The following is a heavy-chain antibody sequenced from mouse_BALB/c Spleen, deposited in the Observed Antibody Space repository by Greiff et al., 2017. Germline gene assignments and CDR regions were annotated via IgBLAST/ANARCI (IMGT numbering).Heavy chain of an antibody. CDR3: AMITTATVAY. J-gene: IGHJ3*01. D-gene: IGHD1-2*01. Sequence: VKLQESGPGLVAPSQSLSITCTVSGFSLTSYGVHWVRQPPGKGLEWLGVIWAGGSTNYNSALMSRLSISKDNSKSQVFLKMNSLQTDDTAMYYCAMITTATVAYWGQGTLVTVSA. V-gene: IGHV2-9*02. CDR2: IWAGGST. CDR1: GFSLTSYG.